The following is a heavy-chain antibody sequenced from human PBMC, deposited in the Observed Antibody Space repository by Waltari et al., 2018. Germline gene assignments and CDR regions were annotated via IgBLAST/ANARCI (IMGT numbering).Heavy chain of an antibody. D-gene: IGHD2-8*01. Sequence: HVQLQQWGAGLLKPSETLSLTCAVYGGSFSGYYWSWIRQPPGKGLEWIGEINHSGSTNYNPSLKSRVTISVDTSKNQFSLKLSSVTAADTAVYYCARHGYCTNGVCYTGINAFDIWGQGTMVTVSS. V-gene: IGHV4-34*01. CDR1: GGSFSGYY. J-gene: IGHJ3*02. CDR3: ARHGYCTNGVCYTGINAFDI. CDR2: INHSGST.